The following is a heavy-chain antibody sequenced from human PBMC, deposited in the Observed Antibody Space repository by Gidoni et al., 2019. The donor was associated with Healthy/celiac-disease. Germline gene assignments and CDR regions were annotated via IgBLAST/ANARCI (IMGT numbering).Heavy chain of an antibody. CDR3: AKDMPSYNWNDDAFDI. D-gene: IGHD1-20*01. CDR2: ISWNSGSI. CDR1: GFTFDDYA. J-gene: IGHJ3*02. V-gene: IGHV3-9*01. Sequence: EVQLVESGGGLVQPGRSLRLSCAASGFTFDDYAMHWVREAPGKGLGWVSGISWNSGSIGYADSVKGRFTISRDNAKNSLYLQMNSLRAEDTALYYCAKDMPSYNWNDDAFDIWGQGTMVTVSS.